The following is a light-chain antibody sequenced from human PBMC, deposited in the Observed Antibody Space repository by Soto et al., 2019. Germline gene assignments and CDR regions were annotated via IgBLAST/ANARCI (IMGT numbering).Light chain of an antibody. V-gene: IGKV2-24*01. Sequence: DIVMTQTPLSSPVTLGQSASISCRSSQSLVHSDGNTYLSWLHQRPGQPPRLLIHKISNRFSGVPDSFSSRGAGTDFTLRISSVEAEDVGIYYCLRATPLPTTFGQGTNV. J-gene: IGKJ1*01. CDR3: LRATPLPTT. CDR2: KIS. CDR1: QSLVHSDGNTY.